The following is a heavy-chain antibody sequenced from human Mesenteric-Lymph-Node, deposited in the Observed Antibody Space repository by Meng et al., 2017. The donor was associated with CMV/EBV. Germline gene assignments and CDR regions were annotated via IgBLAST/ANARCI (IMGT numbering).Heavy chain of an antibody. CDR3: ARDMGIYTNYVYY. Sequence: GESLKISCVASGFTFSSYAMSWVRQSPEKGLEWVSAISANGVGTYYADSVKGRLTISRDNAKNSLNLQMNTLRAEDTAIYYCARDMGIYTNYVYYWGQGALVTVSS. CDR1: GFTFSSYA. J-gene: IGHJ4*02. D-gene: IGHD3-16*01. V-gene: IGHV3-23*01. CDR2: ISANGVGT.